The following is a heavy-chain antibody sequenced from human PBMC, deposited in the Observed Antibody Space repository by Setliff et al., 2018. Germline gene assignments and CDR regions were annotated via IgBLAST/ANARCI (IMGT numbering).Heavy chain of an antibody. CDR3: ARQSGSGSSPYFDF. J-gene: IGHJ4*02. Sequence: SETLSLTCAVYGDSFSDYYWGWIRQSPGKGLEWIGSLYRTANTYYNPAVRSRVTISPDTSKNQFSLKLTSVTAADTAVYYCARQSGSGSSPYFDFWGQG. CDR2: LYRTANT. CDR1: GDSFSDYY. V-gene: IGHV4-38-2*01. D-gene: IGHD3-10*01.